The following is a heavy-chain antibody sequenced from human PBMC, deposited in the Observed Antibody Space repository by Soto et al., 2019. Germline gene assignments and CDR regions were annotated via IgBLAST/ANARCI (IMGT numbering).Heavy chain of an antibody. J-gene: IGHJ4*02. CDR1: GGSISSSNW. V-gene: IGHV4-4*02. D-gene: IGHD3-22*01. CDR3: ARHGMDYYDSSGYYYSPYYFDY. Sequence: SETLSLTCAVSGGSISSSNWWSWVRQPPGKGLEWIGEIYHSGSTNYNPSLKSRVTISVDTSKNQFSLKLSSVTAADTAVYYCARHGMDYYDSSGYYYSPYYFDYWGQGTLVTVSS. CDR2: IYHSGST.